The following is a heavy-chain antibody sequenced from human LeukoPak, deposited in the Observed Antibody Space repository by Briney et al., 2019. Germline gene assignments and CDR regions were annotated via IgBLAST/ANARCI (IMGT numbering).Heavy chain of an antibody. Sequence: ASVKVSCKASGYTFTSYGISWVRQAPGQGLEWMGWISAYNGNTNYAQKLQGRVTMTTDTSTSTAYMELRSLRSDDTAVYYCARVGQPWLRPSAFDIWGQGTMVTVSS. D-gene: IGHD5-18*01. V-gene: IGHV1-18*01. CDR2: ISAYNGNT. CDR1: GYTFTSYG. J-gene: IGHJ3*02. CDR3: ARVGQPWLRPSAFDI.